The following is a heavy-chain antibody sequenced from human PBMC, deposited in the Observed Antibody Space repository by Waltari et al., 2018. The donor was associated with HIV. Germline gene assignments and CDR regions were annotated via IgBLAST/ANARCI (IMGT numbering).Heavy chain of an antibody. Sequence: KQSGPGLVEASHSIFLSCVISVDSVSSYTAAWNWVRQSPAGGLHWLGRTYHRSEWHYDYSVSLKGRMVINLDTAKNQFSLHLSSVTPGDTATYYCVRDSYGFDTWGEGTLVNVPP. CDR1: VDSVSSYTAA. CDR2: TYHRSEWHY. V-gene: IGHV6-1*01. D-gene: IGHD5-18*01. CDR3: VRDSYGFDT. J-gene: IGHJ5*02.